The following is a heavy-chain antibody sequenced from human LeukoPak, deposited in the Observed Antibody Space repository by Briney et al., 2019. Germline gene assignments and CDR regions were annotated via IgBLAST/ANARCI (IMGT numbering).Heavy chain of an antibody. D-gene: IGHD4-23*01. Sequence: GGSLRLSCAASGCTFNNFGMHWVRQAPGKGLEWVAFIGFEGLHKYYADSVKGRFTISKENSKATLYLQINSLRPEDTAVYYCAKDLHGGYSSDYWGLGTLVTVSS. CDR2: IGFEGLHK. CDR1: GCTFNNFG. V-gene: IGHV3-30*02. J-gene: IGHJ4*02. CDR3: AKDLHGGYSSDY.